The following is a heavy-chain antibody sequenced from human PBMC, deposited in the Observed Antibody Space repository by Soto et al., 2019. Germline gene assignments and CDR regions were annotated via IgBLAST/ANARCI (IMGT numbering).Heavy chain of an antibody. CDR2: ISGSGGST. J-gene: IGHJ3*02. D-gene: IGHD6-19*01. CDR1: GFTFSSYA. CDR3: AKLGIAVAGTRNAFDI. V-gene: IGHV3-23*01. Sequence: GGSLRLSCAASGFTFSSYAMSWVRQAPGKGLEWVSAISGSGGSTYYADSVKGRFTISRDNSKNTLYLQVNSLRAEDTAVYYCAKLGIAVAGTRNAFDIWGQGTMVTVSS.